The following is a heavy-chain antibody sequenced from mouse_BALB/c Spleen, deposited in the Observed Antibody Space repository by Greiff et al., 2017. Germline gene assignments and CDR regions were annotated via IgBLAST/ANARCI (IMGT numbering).Heavy chain of an antibody. D-gene: IGHD2-4*01. V-gene: IGHV1S137*01. CDR2: ISTYYGDA. CDR3: ARTEDDYDGRAWFAY. Sequence: QVQLQQSGAELVRPGVSVKISCKGSGYTFTDYAMHWVKQSHAKSLEWIGVISTYYGDASYNQKFKGKATMTVDKSSSTAYMELARLTSEDSAIYYCARTEDDYDGRAWFAYWGQGTLVTVSA. CDR1: GYTFTDYA. J-gene: IGHJ3*01.